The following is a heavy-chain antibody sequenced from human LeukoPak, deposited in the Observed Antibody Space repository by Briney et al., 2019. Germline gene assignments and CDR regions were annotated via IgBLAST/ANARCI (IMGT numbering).Heavy chain of an antibody. CDR2: ISSSGSTI. V-gene: IGHV3-48*03. CDR1: GFTFSSYE. J-gene: IGHJ5*02. D-gene: IGHD3-16*01. CDR3: ARDTFGGGP. Sequence: GGSLRLSCAASGFTFSSYEMNWVRQAPGKGLEWFSYISSSGSTIYYADSVKGRFTISRDNAKNSLYLQRSSLRAEDTAVYYCARDTFGGGPWGQGTLVTVSS.